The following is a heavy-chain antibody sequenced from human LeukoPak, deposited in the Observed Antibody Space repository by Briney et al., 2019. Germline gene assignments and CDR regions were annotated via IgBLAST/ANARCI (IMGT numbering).Heavy chain of an antibody. CDR3: ASNTATVFDY. J-gene: IGHJ4*02. D-gene: IGHD2-21*02. CDR2: VYYSGST. V-gene: IGHV4-61*08. Sequence: SETLSLTCAVSGGSISSGGYSWSWIRQPPGKGLEWIGYVYYSGSTEYNPSLRSRVTMSLEMSKHQFSLNLTSVTAADTAVYYCASNTATVFDYWGQGALVTDSS. CDR1: GGSISSGGYS.